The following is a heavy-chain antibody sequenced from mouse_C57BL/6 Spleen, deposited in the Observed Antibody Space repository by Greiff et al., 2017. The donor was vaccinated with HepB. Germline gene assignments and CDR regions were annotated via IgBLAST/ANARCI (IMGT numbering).Heavy chain of an antibody. CDR2: ISSGSSTI. V-gene: IGHV5-17*01. CDR1: GFTFSDYG. J-gene: IGHJ2*01. D-gene: IGHD1-1*01. CDR3: ARGLITTVVAPFDY. Sequence: EVHLVESGGGLVKPGGSLKLSCAASGFTFSDYGMHWVRQAPEKGLEWVAYISSGSSTIYYADTVKGRFTISRDNAKNTLFLQMTSLRSEDTAMYYCARGLITTVVAPFDYWGQGTTLTVSS.